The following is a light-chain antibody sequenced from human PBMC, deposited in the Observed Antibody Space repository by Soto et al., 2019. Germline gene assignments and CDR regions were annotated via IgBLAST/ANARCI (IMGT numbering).Light chain of an antibody. CDR2: GDV. J-gene: IGLJ1*01. CDR1: TSNIGRNS. CDR3: SAYAGSNNFV. V-gene: IGLV1-44*01. Sequence: QSVLTQPPSASGTPGQRFTISCSGSTSNIGRNSVYWYQQLPGTAPKLVMYGDVQRPSGVPDRFSGSKSGNTASLTVSGLQTEDEADYYCSAYAGSNNFVFGSGTKVTVL.